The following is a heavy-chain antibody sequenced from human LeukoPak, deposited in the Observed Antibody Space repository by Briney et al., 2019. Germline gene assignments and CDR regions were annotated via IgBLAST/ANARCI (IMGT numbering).Heavy chain of an antibody. CDR3: ARDYTYYYGSGSLDY. J-gene: IGHJ4*02. CDR2: IYPRDGST. CDR1: GYTFTSNY. D-gene: IGHD3-10*01. Sequence: ASVKVSCKASGYTFTSNYIHWVRQAPGQGLEWMGMIYPRDGSTSYAQKFQGRVTVTRDTSTSTVHMELSGLRSEDTAVYYCARDYTYYYGSGSLDYWGQGTLVTVSS. V-gene: IGHV1-46*01.